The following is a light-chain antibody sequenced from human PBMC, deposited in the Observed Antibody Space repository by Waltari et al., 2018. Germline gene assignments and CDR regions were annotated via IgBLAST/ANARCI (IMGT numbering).Light chain of an antibody. CDR3: TSYTSRHTLV. Sequence: QSALTQPASVSGSPGQSITLSFPGSSLDVGGYDFVPWYRQHPGKAPKVVIFDVNNRPSGVSDRVSGSKSGNTASLTIAGLQAEDEGDYYCTSYTSRHTLVFGGGTKVTVL. CDR1: SLDVGGYDF. J-gene: IGLJ1*01. CDR2: DVN. V-gene: IGLV2-14*01.